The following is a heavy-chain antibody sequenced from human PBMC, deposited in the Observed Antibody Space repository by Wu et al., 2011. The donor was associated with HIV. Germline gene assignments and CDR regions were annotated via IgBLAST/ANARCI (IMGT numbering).Heavy chain of an antibody. J-gene: IGHJ2*01. D-gene: IGHD3-22*01. CDR2: IIPIFGTA. CDR1: GGTFSSYA. CDR3: ARSRYDSSAYNGNGYFDL. V-gene: IGHV1-69*14. Sequence: QVQLMQSGAEVKKPGSSVKVSCKASGGTFSSYAISWVRQAPGQGLEWMGRIIPIFGTANYAQKFQGRVTIIADRSTTTVYMELSSLGSEDTAVYYCARSRYDSSAYNGNGYFDLWGRGTLVTVSS.